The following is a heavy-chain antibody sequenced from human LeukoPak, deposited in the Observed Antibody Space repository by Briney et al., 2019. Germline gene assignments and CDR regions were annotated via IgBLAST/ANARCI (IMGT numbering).Heavy chain of an antibody. CDR2: INHSGST. D-gene: IGHD3-10*01. CDR3: ARPRYGSGSLDS. V-gene: IGHV4-34*01. J-gene: IGHJ4*02. Sequence: SETLSLTCAVYGGSFSGHYWTWIRQPPGKGLEWIGEINHSGSTAYNPSLNNRVTISVDTSKNQFSLKMSSVTAADTAVYYCARPRYGSGSLDSWGQGTLVTVSS. CDR1: GGSFSGHY.